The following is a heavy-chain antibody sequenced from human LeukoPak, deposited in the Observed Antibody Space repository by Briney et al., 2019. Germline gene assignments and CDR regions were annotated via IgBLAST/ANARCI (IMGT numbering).Heavy chain of an antibody. CDR2: ISYDGSNK. D-gene: IGHD6-25*01. J-gene: IGHJ4*02. CDR1: GFTFSSYA. CDR3: ARALGRTFSGPFDY. V-gene: IGHV3-30*04. Sequence: GGSLRLSCAASGFTFSSYAMHWVRQAPGKGLGWVAVISYDGSNKYYADSVKGRFTISRDNSKNTLYLQMNSLRAEDTAVYYCARALGRTFSGPFDYWGQGTLVTVSS.